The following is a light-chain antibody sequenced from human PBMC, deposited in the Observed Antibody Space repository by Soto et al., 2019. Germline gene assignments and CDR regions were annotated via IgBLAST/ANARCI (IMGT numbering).Light chain of an antibody. Sequence: QSPLTQPASVSGSPGQSITISCTGTSSDVGSYNLVSWYQQHPGKAPKLMIYEGSKRPSGVSNRFSGSKSGNTASLTISGLQAEDEADYYCCSYAGSSTVVFGGGTKLTVL. CDR3: CSYAGSSTVV. CDR1: SSDVGSYNL. J-gene: IGLJ2*01. CDR2: EGS. V-gene: IGLV2-23*01.